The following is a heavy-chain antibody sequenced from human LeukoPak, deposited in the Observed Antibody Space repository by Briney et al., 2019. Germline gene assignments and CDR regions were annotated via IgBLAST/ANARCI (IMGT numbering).Heavy chain of an antibody. J-gene: IGHJ3*02. CDR1: GVSFSSGSYY. Sequence: PSETLSLTCTVSGVSFSSGSYYWSWIRQPPGKGLEWIGYIYYSGSTNYNPSLKSRVTISVDTSKNQFSLKLSSVTAADTAVYYCAVPVGATAGVHAFDIWGQGTMVTVSS. V-gene: IGHV4-61*01. CDR2: IYYSGST. CDR3: AVPVGATAGVHAFDI. D-gene: IGHD1-26*01.